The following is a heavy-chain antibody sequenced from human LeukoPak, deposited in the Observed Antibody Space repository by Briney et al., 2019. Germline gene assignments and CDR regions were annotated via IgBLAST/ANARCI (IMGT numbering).Heavy chain of an antibody. D-gene: IGHD4-17*01. CDR1: GFTVSSNY. Sequence: GGSLRLSCAASGFTVSSNYMSWVRQAPGKGLEWVSVIYSGGSTYYADSVKGRFTISRGNSKNTLYLQMNSLRAEDTAVYYCARAPTVTTVGYNYYYMDVWGKGTTVTVSS. J-gene: IGHJ6*03. CDR2: IYSGGST. V-gene: IGHV3-53*01. CDR3: ARAPTVTTVGYNYYYMDV.